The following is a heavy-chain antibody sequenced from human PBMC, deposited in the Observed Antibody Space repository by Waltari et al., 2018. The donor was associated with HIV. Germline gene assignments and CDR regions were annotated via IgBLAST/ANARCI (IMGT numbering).Heavy chain of an antibody. CDR2: IYYSGST. CDR1: GGSISSYY. CDR3: AGLQDTTVTTGGWFDP. J-gene: IGHJ5*02. Sequence: QVQLQESGPGLVKPSETLSLTCTVSGGSISSYYWSWIRQPPGKGLEWIGYIYYSGSTNYTPSLKSRVTISVDTSKNQFSLKRSSVTAADTAVYYCAGLQDTTVTTGGWFDPWGQGTLVTVSS. V-gene: IGHV4-59*08. D-gene: IGHD4-17*01.